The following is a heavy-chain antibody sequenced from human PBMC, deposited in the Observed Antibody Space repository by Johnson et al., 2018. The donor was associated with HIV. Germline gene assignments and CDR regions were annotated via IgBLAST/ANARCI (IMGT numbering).Heavy chain of an antibody. CDR3: AKDHRSGLRRHRVAYDAFDI. CDR1: GFTFSNYG. Sequence: VQVVESGGGVVQPGGSLRLSCEVSGFTFSNYGMHWVRQAPGKGLEWVAFIRYDGSNKYYADSVKGRFTIFRDNSKNTLYLQMTSLRAEDTAVYYCAKDHRSGLRRHRVAYDAFDIWGQGTMVAVSS. CDR2: IRYDGSNK. V-gene: IGHV3-30*02. D-gene: IGHD4-17*01. J-gene: IGHJ3*02.